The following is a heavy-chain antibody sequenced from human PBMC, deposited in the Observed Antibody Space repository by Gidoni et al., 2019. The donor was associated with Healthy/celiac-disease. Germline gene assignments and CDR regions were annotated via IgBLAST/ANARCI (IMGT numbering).Heavy chain of an antibody. CDR3: ARENSSSGMEGGDAFDI. J-gene: IGHJ3*02. Sequence: VRQAPGQGLEWMGWINPNSGVTNYAQKFQGRVTMNRDTSISTAYIELSRLRSDDTAVYYCARENSSSGMEGGDAFDIWGQGTMVTVSS. D-gene: IGHD6-19*01. V-gene: IGHV1-2*02. CDR2: INPNSGVT.